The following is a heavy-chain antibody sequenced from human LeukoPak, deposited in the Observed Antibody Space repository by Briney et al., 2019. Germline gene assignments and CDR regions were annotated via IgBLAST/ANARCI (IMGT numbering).Heavy chain of an antibody. CDR2: INHSGST. D-gene: IGHD6-19*01. CDR3: ARKGNGWYYTLFDY. CDR1: GGSFSGYY. Sequence: PSETLSLTCAVYGGSFSGYYWSWIRQPPGKGLEWIGEINHSGSTNYNPSLKSRVTISVDTSKNQFSLKLSSVTAADTAVYYCARKGNGWYYTLFDYWGQGTLVTVSP. J-gene: IGHJ4*02. V-gene: IGHV4-34*01.